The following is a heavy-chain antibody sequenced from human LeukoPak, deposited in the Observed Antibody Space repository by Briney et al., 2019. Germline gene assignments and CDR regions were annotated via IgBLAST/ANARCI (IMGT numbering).Heavy chain of an antibody. J-gene: IGHJ6*02. CDR3: ASLFVEWLLPPSPREYYPYGMDV. V-gene: IGHV1-2*02. CDR1: GYTFTGYY. D-gene: IGHD3-3*01. CDR2: INPNSGGT. Sequence: ASVKVSCKASGYTFTGYYMHWVRQAPGQGLEWMGWINPNSGGTDYAQKFQGRVTMTRDTSISTAYMELSRLRSDDTAVFNCASLFVEWLLPPSPREYYPYGMDVGGQGTTVTVS.